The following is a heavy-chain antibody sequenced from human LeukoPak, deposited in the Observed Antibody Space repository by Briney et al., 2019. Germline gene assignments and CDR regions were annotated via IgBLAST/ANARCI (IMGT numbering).Heavy chain of an antibody. Sequence: VASVKVSCKVPGYTFTDYYMHWVQQAPGKGLEWMGLVDPEDGETIYAEKFQGRVTITADTSTDTAYMELSSLRSEDTAVYYCATGDSSPDYWGQETLVTVSS. J-gene: IGHJ4*02. CDR1: GYTFTDYY. D-gene: IGHD6-13*01. CDR3: ATGDSSPDY. V-gene: IGHV1-69-2*01. CDR2: VDPEDGET.